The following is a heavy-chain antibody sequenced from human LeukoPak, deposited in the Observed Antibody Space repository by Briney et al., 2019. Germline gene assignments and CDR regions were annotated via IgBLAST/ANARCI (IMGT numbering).Heavy chain of an antibody. CDR2: TYYRSKWYN. CDR3: ARVGDYYGSGSNYYFDY. J-gene: IGHJ4*02. CDR1: GDSVSSNSAA. D-gene: IGHD3-10*01. V-gene: IGHV6-1*01. Sequence: SQTLSLTCAISGDSVSSNSAAWNWIRQSPSRGLEWLGRTYYRSKWYNDYAVSVKSRITINPDTSKNQFSLQLNSVTPEDTAVYYCARVGDYYGSGSNYYFDYWGQGTLVTVSS.